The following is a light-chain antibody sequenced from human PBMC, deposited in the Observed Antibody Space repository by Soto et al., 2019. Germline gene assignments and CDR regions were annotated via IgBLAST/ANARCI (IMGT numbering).Light chain of an antibody. V-gene: IGKV3-20*01. J-gene: IGKJ2*01. CDR1: QSVYSNY. Sequence: EIVLTQSPGTLSLSPGERATLSCRASQSVYSNYLAWYQHKPGQAPRLLIYGASSRATGIPDRFSGSGSGTDFTLTISRLEPEDFAVYYCQQYNNWPPYTFGQGTKLEIK. CDR3: QQYNNWPPYT. CDR2: GAS.